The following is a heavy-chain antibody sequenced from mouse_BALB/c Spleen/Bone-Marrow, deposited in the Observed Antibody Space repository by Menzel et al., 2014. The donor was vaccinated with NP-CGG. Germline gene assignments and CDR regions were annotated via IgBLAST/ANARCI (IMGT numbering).Heavy chain of an antibody. CDR3: ARHVGNPYAMDS. V-gene: IGHV5-12-2*01. CDR2: ISNGGGST. J-gene: IGHJ4*01. Sequence: EVMLVESGGGLVQPGGSLKLPCAASGFTFSSYTMSWVRRTPEKRLEWVAYISNGGGSTYYPDTVKGRFTISRDNAKNTLYLQMSSLKSEDTAMYYCARHVGNPYAMDSWGQGTSVTVSS. D-gene: IGHD3-1*01. CDR1: GFTFSSYT.